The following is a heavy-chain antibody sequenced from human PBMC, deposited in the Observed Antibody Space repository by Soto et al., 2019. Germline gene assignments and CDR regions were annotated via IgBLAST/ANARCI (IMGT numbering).Heavy chain of an antibody. CDR2: MNPNSGNT. V-gene: IGHV1-8*01. D-gene: IGHD3-3*01. CDR3: ARGRHSNYYYGMDV. Sequence: ASLRVSCTASGCTFTRYDINWVRQATGQGLEWMGWMNPNSGNTGYAQKFQGRVTMTRNTSISTAYMELSSLRSEDTAVYYCARGRHSNYYYGMDVWGQGTTVTVCS. J-gene: IGHJ6*02. CDR1: GCTFTRYD.